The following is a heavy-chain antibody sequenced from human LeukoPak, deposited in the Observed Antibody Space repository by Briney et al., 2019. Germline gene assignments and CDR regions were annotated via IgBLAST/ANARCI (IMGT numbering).Heavy chain of an antibody. D-gene: IGHD5-18*01. V-gene: IGHV3-74*01. J-gene: IGHJ4*02. CDR2: TNGDGSDT. CDR1: GFIFNNYA. Sequence: GGSLRLSCAGSGFIFNNYAMHWVRQPPGKGLVWVSRTNGDGSDTSYADSVKGRFTISRDSATNTLYLQMNSLRAEDTAIYYCVRDGEYSHGIDFDYWGQGTLVTVSP. CDR3: VRDGEYSHGIDFDY.